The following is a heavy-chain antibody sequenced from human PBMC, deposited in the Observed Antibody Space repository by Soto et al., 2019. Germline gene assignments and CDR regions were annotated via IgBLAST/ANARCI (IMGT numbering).Heavy chain of an antibody. CDR3: AREIVTAGGNNYFDP. D-gene: IGHD2-21*02. CDR1: GGTVASSHW. V-gene: IGHV4-4*02. Sequence: PSATRSLTCGVSGGTVASSHWWSWVRQSPGRGLEWIGNVYHTGDTNFNPSLQSRVTFSVDKSNNQFSLRLTSVTAADTAVYFCAREIVTAGGNNYFDPGALEPWSPSPQ. CDR2: VYHTGDT. J-gene: IGHJ5*01.